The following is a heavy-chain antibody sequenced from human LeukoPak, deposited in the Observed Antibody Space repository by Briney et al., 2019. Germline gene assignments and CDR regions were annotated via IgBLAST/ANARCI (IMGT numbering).Heavy chain of an antibody. D-gene: IGHD6-19*01. CDR3: TRHNPDSGWYDN. Sequence: ASVKVSCKASGYTFTGHYIHWVRQAPGQGLEQMGWINPHSGATDYARKFQGRVTMTRDTSISTACMELSSLRSDDTAVFYCTRHNPDSGWYDNWGQGTLVTVSS. V-gene: IGHV1-2*02. CDR1: GYTFTGHY. CDR2: INPHSGAT. J-gene: IGHJ4*02.